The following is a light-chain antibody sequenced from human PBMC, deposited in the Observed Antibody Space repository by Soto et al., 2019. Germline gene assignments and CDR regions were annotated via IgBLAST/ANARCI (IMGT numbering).Light chain of an antibody. Sequence: QSVLTQPPSASATPGQRVTISCSGSSSNIGKNTVNWYQQLSGTAPKLLIHSNSQRPSGVPDRFSGSKSGTSASLAISGLQSEDEADYYCAAWDGSLKGRVFGGGTQLTVL. J-gene: IGLJ3*02. CDR3: AAWDGSLKGRV. CDR1: SSNIGKNT. CDR2: SNS. V-gene: IGLV1-44*01.